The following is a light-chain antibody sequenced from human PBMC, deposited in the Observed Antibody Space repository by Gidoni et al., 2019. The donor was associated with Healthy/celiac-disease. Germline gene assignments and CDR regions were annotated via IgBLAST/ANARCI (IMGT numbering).Light chain of an antibody. Sequence: DIQMTQSPSSLSASVGDRVTITCRASQGISNSLACYQQKPGKAPKLLLYAASRLESGVPSRFSGSGSGTDYTLTISSLQPEDFATYYCQQYYSTSSFGQGTKVEIK. CDR2: AAS. J-gene: IGKJ1*01. CDR3: QQYYSTSS. V-gene: IGKV1-NL1*01. CDR1: QGISNS.